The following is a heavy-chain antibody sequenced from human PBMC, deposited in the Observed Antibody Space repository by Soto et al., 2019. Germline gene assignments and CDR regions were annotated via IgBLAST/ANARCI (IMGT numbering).Heavy chain of an antibody. CDR2: ISTSGATR. CDR3: ARFFGSGFDY. Sequence: EVPLVESGGGLVQPGGSLRLSCVASGFTFSTDSMNWVRQAPGKGLEWVAHISTSGATRYYADSVKGRFTISRDNAKTSLYLQMDRLRNEDTAVYYCARFFGSGFDYWGPGTLVTVSS. CDR1: GFTFSTDS. D-gene: IGHD6-19*01. V-gene: IGHV3-48*02. J-gene: IGHJ4*02.